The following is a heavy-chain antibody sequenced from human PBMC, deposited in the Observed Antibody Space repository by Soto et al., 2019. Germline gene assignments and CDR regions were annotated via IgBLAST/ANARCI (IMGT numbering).Heavy chain of an antibody. V-gene: IGHV1-69*13. Sequence: GASVKVSCKASGGTFSSYAISWVRQAPGQGLEWMGGIIPIFGTANYAQKFQGRVTITADESTSTAYMELSSLRSEDTAVYYCARVSGKGVYGELQYYYCSTHVRGKAPT. D-gene: IGHD4-17*01. J-gene: IGHJ6*03. CDR2: IIPIFGTA. CDR1: GGTFSSYA. CDR3: ARVSGKGVYGELQYYYCSTHV.